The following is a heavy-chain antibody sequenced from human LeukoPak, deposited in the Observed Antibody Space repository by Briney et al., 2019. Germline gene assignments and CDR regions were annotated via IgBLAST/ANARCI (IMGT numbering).Heavy chain of an antibody. CDR3: ARLPRHSSSWYSRGGGFDY. CDR1: GGSISSSSYY. J-gene: IGHJ4*02. CDR2: IYYSGST. D-gene: IGHD6-13*01. V-gene: IGHV4-39*01. Sequence: PSETLSLTCTVSGGSISSSSYYWGWIRQPPGKGLEWIGSIYYSGSTYYNPSLKSRVTISVDTSKNQFSLKLSSVTAADTAVYYCARLPRHSSSWYSRGGGFDYWGQGTLVTVSS.